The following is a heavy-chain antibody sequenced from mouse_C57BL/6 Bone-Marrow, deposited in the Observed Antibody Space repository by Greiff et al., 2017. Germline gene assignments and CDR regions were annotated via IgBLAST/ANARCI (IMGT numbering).Heavy chain of an antibody. D-gene: IGHD2-3*01. V-gene: IGHV1-22*01. CDR3: ARSYDGYPSGFAY. CDR2: INPNNGGT. Sequence: VQLQQSGPELVKPGASVKMSCKASGYTFTDYNMHWVKQSHGKSLEWIGYINPNNGGTSYNQKFKGKATLTVNKSSSTAYMELRSLTSEESTVYYCARSYDGYPSGFAYWGQGTLVTVSA. CDR1: GYTFTDYN. J-gene: IGHJ3*01.